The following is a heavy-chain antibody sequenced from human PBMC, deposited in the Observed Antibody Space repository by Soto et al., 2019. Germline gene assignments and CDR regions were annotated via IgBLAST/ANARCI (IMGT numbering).Heavy chain of an antibody. CDR2: IYTSGST. Sequence: LSLTCTVSGDSINSYYWSWIRQPAGKGLEWIGRIYTSGSTNYNPSLKSRVTMSVDTSKNQFSLKLNSVTAADTAVYYCARELMTYYDFWSGSNPAGMDVWGQGTTVTVSS. V-gene: IGHV4-4*07. CDR3: ARELMTYYDFWSGSNPAGMDV. D-gene: IGHD3-3*01. CDR1: GDSINSYY. J-gene: IGHJ6*02.